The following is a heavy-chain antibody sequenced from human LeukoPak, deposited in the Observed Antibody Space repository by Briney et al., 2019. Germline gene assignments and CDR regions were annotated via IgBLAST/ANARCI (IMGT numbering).Heavy chain of an antibody. Sequence: GGSLRFSCVASGFSFSTYDMYWVRQAAGRGLEWVSALGTNGDAYYLGSVRGRFTISRENVKNSLYLQMNSLGVEDTAVYYCAREWRGIASHFHGMDVWGQGTTVTVSS. D-gene: IGHD6-6*01. J-gene: IGHJ6*02. CDR1: GFSFSTYD. CDR3: AREWRGIASHFHGMDV. V-gene: IGHV3-13*01. CDR2: LGTNGDA.